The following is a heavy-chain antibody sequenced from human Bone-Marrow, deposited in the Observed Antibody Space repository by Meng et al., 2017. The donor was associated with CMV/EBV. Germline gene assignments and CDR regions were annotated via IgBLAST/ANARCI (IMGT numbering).Heavy chain of an antibody. J-gene: IGHJ5*02. CDR1: GYTFTSYD. D-gene: IGHD3-3*01. CDR3: ARGRQPQGIFGVVTPGPNWFDP. Sequence: SVKVSCKASGYTFTSYDINWVRQATGQGLEWMGWMNHNSGNTGYAQKFQGRVTMTRNTSISTAYMEPSRLRSEDTAVYYCARGRQPQGIFGVVTPGPNWFDPWGQGTLVTVSS. V-gene: IGHV1-8*01. CDR2: MNHNSGNT.